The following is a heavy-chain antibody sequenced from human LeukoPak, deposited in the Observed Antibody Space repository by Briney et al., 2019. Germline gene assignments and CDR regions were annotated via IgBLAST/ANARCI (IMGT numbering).Heavy chain of an antibody. CDR2: INPSGGST. J-gene: IGHJ1*01. V-gene: IGHV1-46*01. Sequence: GASVTVSCTASGYTFTSYYMHWVRQAPGQGLEWMGLINPSGGSTSYAQKFQGRVTMTRDTSTSTVYMELSSLRSEDTAVYYCARKGPWYSGSYQWKTPFQHWGQGTLVTVSS. D-gene: IGHD1-26*01. CDR1: GYTFTSYY. CDR3: ARKGPWYSGSYQWKTPFQH.